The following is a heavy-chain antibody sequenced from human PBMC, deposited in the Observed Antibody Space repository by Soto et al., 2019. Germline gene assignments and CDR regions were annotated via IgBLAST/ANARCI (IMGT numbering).Heavy chain of an antibody. V-gene: IGHV3-53*04. CDR3: VRGRYGSEIH. CDR2: VYSGGAT. Sequence: DVRLVESGGGLVQPGGSLRLSCAAFGFTVSSNYMTWVRLAPGKGLEWVSLVYSGGATHYAASVKGRFTISTHSSQNTLFLQMNSLRTEDTATYYCVRGRYGSEIHWGQGTKVTGSS. D-gene: IGHD3-10*01. J-gene: IGHJ4*02. CDR1: GFTVSSNY.